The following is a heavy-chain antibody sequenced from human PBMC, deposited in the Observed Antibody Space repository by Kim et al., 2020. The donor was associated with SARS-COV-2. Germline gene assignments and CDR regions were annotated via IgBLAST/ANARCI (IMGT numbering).Heavy chain of an antibody. J-gene: IGHJ5*02. V-gene: IGHV1-3*01. Sequence: KFQGRVTITRDTSASTAYMELSSLRSEDTAVYYCARGGYGWFGEFSWFDPWGQGTLVTVSS. D-gene: IGHD3-10*01. CDR3: ARGGYGWFGEFSWFDP.